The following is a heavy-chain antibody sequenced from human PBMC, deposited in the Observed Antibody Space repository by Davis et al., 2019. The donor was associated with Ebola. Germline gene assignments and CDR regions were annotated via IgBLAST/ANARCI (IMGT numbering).Heavy chain of an antibody. CDR3: ARRFSASSSPWFDP. CDR1: GYTFTGYY. CDR2: INPNSGGT. D-gene: IGHD6-6*01. V-gene: IGHV1-2*02. Sequence: ASVKVSCKASGYTFTGYYMHWVRQAPGQGLEWMGWINPNSGGTNYAQKFQGRVTMTRDTSISTAYMELSRLRSDDTAVYYCARRFSASSSPWFDPWGQGTLVTVSS. J-gene: IGHJ5*02.